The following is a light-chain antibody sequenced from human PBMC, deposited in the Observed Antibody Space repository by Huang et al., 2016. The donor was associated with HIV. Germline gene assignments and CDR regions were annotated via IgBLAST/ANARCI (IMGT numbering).Light chain of an antibody. CDR3: QQYGSSWT. J-gene: IGKJ1*01. CDR2: GAS. CDR1: QSVSSSY. V-gene: IGKV3-20*01. Sequence: EIVLTQSPGTLSLSPGERATLSCRASQSVSSSYLAWYQQKPGQAPRLLIYGASSRATGIPDRCSGSGSGTDFTLTISRLEPEDFAVYYCQQYGSSWTFGQGTKGKSN.